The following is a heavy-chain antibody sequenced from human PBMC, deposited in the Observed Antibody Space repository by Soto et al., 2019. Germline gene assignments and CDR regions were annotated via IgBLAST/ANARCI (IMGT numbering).Heavy chain of an antibody. J-gene: IGHJ1*01. CDR2: IYYSGTT. CDR3: ARDLDGLHDDTSRPFPRPG. Sequence: SETLSLTCTVSGGFISNYYWSWVRQSPGKGLGWIGYIYYSGTTSYNPSLTSRVTILLDMPKNQFSLRLRSVTAADTAVYYCARDLDGLHDDTSRPFPRPGWGQGTLVTVS. CDR1: GGFISNYY. D-gene: IGHD3-22*01. V-gene: IGHV4-59*01.